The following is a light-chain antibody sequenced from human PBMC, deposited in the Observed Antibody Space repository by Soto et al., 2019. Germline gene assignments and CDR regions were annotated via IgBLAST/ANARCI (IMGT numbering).Light chain of an antibody. Sequence: EIVMTQSPATLSLSPGQRATLSCRASQSVSSKLAWYQQRPGQAPRLLIYSASTRATGIPARFSGSGSGTEFTLTISSLQSEDFAVYYCQQYNNWPQTFGQGTKVDI. V-gene: IGKV3-15*01. CDR1: QSVSSK. CDR3: QQYNNWPQT. CDR2: SAS. J-gene: IGKJ1*01.